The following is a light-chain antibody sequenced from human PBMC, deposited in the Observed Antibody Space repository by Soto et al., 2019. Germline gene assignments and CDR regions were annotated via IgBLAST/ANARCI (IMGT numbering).Light chain of an antibody. CDR2: DTS. V-gene: IGKV3-20*01. Sequence: PGTLLVSQGLKSTLSRRASQSVSSKLAWYQQKPGQAPRLLIYDTSTRATGIPDRSSGSVSGTDFTLTISRLEPEDFAVYYCQQHGNSPITSGQGTRLEIK. CDR3: QQHGNSPIT. J-gene: IGKJ5*01. CDR1: QSVSSK.